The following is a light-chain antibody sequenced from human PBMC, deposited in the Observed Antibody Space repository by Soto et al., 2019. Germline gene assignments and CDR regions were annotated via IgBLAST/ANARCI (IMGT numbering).Light chain of an antibody. CDR2: EVS. CDR1: NSDVGSYNL. V-gene: IGLV2-23*02. Sequence: SALAQPASVSGSPGQSITISCTGTNSDVGSYNLVSWYQQHPGKAPKLMIYEVSKRPSGVSNRFSGSKSGNTASLTISGLQAEDEADYYCCSYASSSTYVFGTGTKVTVL. J-gene: IGLJ1*01. CDR3: CSYASSSTYV.